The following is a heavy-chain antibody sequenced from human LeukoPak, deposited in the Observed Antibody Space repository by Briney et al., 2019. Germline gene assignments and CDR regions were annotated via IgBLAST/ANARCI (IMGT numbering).Heavy chain of an antibody. CDR1: GYTFTTYG. D-gene: IGHD1-26*01. J-gene: IGHJ4*02. CDR3: ARGHSESSLSFFDF. Sequence: ASVKVSCKASGYTFTTYGFNWVRQAPGQGLGWMGWISAYNGDTQYAQKLQGRVTMTTDTSTRTAYLELRSLSSDDTAVYYCARGHSESSLSFFDFWGREPWSPSPQ. V-gene: IGHV1-18*01. CDR2: ISAYNGDT.